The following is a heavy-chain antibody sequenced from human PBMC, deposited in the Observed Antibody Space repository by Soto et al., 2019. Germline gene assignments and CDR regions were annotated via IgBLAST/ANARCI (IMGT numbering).Heavy chain of an antibody. CDR3: AKDHSSGYDWTTDY. V-gene: IGHV3-23*01. CDR1: GFTFSSYA. D-gene: IGHD5-12*01. Sequence: PGGSLRLSCAASGFTFSSYAMSWVRQAPGKGLEWVSAISGSGGSTYYADSVKGRFTISRDNSKNTLYLQMNSLRAEDTAVYYCAKDHSSGYDWTTDYWGQGTLVTVSS. CDR2: ISGSGGST. J-gene: IGHJ4*02.